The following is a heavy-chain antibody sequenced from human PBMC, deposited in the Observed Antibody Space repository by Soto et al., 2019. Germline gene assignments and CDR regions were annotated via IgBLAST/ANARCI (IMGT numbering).Heavy chain of an antibody. D-gene: IGHD6-25*01. J-gene: IGHJ6*02. CDR3: AGHKAAGSDRGGMDV. Sequence: QVQLQESGPGLVKPSETLSLTCTVSGGSISNFYWTWIRQPPGKGLEWIGNVHYSGTTNYNPSLKSRVTTSVDTAKNQLSLNLSSVTAADTAVYYCAGHKAAGSDRGGMDVWGQGTTVIVSS. CDR2: VHYSGTT. V-gene: IGHV4-59*08. CDR1: GGSISNFY.